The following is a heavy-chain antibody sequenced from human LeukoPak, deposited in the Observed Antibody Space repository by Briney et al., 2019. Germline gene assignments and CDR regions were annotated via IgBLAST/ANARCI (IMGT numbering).Heavy chain of an antibody. Sequence: GGSLRLSCAASGFTFNYYWLTWVRQAPGKGLEWVAVIWYDGSNKYYADSVKGRFTISRDNSKNTLYLQMNSLRAEDTAVYYCARDYYDSSGYYYYFDYWGQGTLVTVSS. CDR2: IWYDGSNK. CDR1: GFTFNYYW. CDR3: ARDYYDSSGYYYYFDY. D-gene: IGHD3-22*01. J-gene: IGHJ4*02. V-gene: IGHV3-33*08.